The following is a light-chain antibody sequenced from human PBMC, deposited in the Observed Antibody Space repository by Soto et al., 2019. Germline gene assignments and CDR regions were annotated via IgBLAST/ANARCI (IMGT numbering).Light chain of an antibody. V-gene: IGLV2-14*01. Sequence: QSALAQPASVSGSPGQSITISCTGTTSDIAGYNYVSWYQQHPGKAPKLLIYEVTSRASGVSHRFSGSKSGNTASLTISALQAEDEAEYYCNSYTSASFYAFGTGTKVTVL. J-gene: IGLJ1*01. CDR3: NSYTSASFYA. CDR1: TSDIAGYNY. CDR2: EVT.